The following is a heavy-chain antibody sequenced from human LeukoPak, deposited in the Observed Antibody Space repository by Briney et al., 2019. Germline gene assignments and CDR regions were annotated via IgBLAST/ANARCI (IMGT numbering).Heavy chain of an antibody. J-gene: IGHJ4*02. CDR3: ARDLGESTFDY. V-gene: IGHV1-3*01. Sequence: GASVKVSCKASGYTFTSYAMHWVRQAPGQGLEWMGWINAGNGNTKYSQKFQGRVTITRDTSASTAYMELSSLRSEDTAVYYCARDLGESTFDYWGQGTLVTASS. CDR1: GYTFTSYA. CDR2: INAGNGNT. D-gene: IGHD3-16*01.